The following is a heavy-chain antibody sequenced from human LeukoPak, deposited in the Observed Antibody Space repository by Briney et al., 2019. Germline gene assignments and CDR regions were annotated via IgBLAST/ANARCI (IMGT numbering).Heavy chain of an antibody. V-gene: IGHV3-9*02. CDR2: ISWNSCRI. CDR3: TRRFDY. CDR1: GFISHYYD. J-gene: IGHJ4*02. Sequence: GGSLRLSCAASGFISHYYDIHWVRQAPGKGLEWVSGISWNSCRIGYADSVKGRFTISRDNAKNTLYLQMNSLRTEDTAVYYCTRRFDYWGQGTLVTVSS.